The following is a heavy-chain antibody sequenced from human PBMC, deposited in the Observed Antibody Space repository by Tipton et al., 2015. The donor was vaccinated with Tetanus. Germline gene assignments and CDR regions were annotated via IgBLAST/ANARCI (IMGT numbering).Heavy chain of an antibody. CDR2: ISHNGST. CDR3: ARATPSGSYFVRYYSMDV. V-gene: IGHV4-4*02. Sequence: TLSLTCAVSGGSISSNYWWSWVRQSPGTGLEWIGEISHNGSTNYNPSLKSRVTISVDKSKNQFSLRLGSVTAADTAMYYCARATPSGSYFVRYYSMDVWGQGTTVVVSS. J-gene: IGHJ6*02. CDR1: GGSISSNYW. D-gene: IGHD3-22*01.